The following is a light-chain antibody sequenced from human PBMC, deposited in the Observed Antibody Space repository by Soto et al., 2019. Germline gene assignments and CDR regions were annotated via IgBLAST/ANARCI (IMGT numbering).Light chain of an antibody. CDR3: QQRSNWHLT. V-gene: IGKV3-11*01. CDR1: QSVSSY. CDR2: DAS. Sequence: DIVLTQSAATLSLSPGERATLSCTASQSVSSYLAWYQQKPGQAPRLLIYDASNRATGIPARFSGSGSGTDCTFTISSLEPEDVAVYYCQQRSNWHLTFGGGTKVDI. J-gene: IGKJ4*01.